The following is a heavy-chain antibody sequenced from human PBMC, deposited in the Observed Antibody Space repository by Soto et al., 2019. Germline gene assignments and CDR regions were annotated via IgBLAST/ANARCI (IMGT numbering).Heavy chain of an antibody. CDR3: TPVNWVYYYGMDV. CDR2: IKSKTDGGTT. CDR1: GLTFSNAG. D-gene: IGHD1-1*01. V-gene: IGHV3-15*07. Sequence: GGSLRLACAASGLTFSNAGMNGVRKAPGKGLEWVGRIKSKTDGGTTDYAAPVKSRFTISRDDSKNTLYLQMNSLKTEDTAVYYCTPVNWVYYYGMDVWGQGTTVTVSS. J-gene: IGHJ6*02.